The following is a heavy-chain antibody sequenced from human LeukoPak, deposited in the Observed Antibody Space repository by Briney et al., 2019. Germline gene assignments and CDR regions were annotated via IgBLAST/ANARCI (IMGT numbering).Heavy chain of an antibody. D-gene: IGHD3-22*01. J-gene: IGHJ4*02. CDR3: ASGFLYDSSGYYPFSFDY. V-gene: IGHV1-18*01. CDR2: ISAYNGNT. CDR1: GYTFTSYG. Sequence: ASVKVSCKASGYTFTSYGISWVRQAPGQGLEWMGWISAYNGNTNYAQKLQGRVTMTTDTSTSTAYMELRRLRSDDTAVYYCASGFLYDSSGYYPFSFDYWGQGTLVTVSS.